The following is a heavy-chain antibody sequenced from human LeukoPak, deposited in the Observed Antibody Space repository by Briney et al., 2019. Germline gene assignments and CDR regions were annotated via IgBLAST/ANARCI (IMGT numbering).Heavy chain of an antibody. D-gene: IGHD3-16*01. J-gene: IGHJ4*02. CDR3: AKSSTSWGRFGR. V-gene: IGHV4-4*02. CDR1: GGSISSSNW. Sequence: SETLSLTCAVSGGSISSSNWWSWVRQPPGKGLEWIGEIHHSGSTNYNPSLKSRLTISEDKSKNQFSLKLNSVTAADTAVYYCAKSSTSWGRFGRWGQGTLVTVSS. CDR2: IHHSGST.